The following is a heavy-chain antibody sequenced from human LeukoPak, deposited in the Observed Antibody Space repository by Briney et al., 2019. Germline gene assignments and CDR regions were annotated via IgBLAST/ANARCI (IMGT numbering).Heavy chain of an antibody. Sequence: AGGSLRLSCAASGFTFSSYGMSWVRQAPGKGLEWVSAISGSGGSTYYADSVKGRFTISRDNSKNTLYLQMNSLRAEDTAVYYCAKEGGPGEGRFYYYYMDVWGKGTTVTISS. CDR1: GFTFSSYG. CDR3: AKEGGPGEGRFYYYYMDV. J-gene: IGHJ6*03. V-gene: IGHV3-23*01. D-gene: IGHD3-10*01. CDR2: ISGSGGST.